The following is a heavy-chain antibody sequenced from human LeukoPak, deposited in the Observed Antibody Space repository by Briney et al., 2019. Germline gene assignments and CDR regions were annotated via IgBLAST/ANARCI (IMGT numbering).Heavy chain of an antibody. D-gene: IGHD6-19*01. Sequence: GGSLRLSCTASGFTFSSYAMNWVRQAPGKGLEWVAVISYDGSNKYYADSVKGRFIISRDNSKNTLYLQVNSLRAEDTAVYYCAKDSDIAVAGTDDAFDLWGQGTMVTVSS. CDR3: AKDSDIAVAGTDDAFDL. J-gene: IGHJ3*01. CDR2: ISYDGSNK. V-gene: IGHV3-30*04. CDR1: GFTFSSYA.